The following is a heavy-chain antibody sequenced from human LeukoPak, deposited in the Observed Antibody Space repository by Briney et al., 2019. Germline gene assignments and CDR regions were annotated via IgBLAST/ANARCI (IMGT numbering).Heavy chain of an antibody. V-gene: IGHV4-39*07. CDR2: NSGST. D-gene: IGHD3-22*01. CDR1: GGSISSSSYY. Sequence: SETLSLTCTVSGGSISSSSYYWGWIRQPPGKGLEWIGSNSGSTYYNPSLKSRVTIAADTSKNQFSLKLRSVTAADTAVYYCARVPDSSGYYFDYWGQGTLVTVSS. J-gene: IGHJ4*02. CDR3: ARVPDSSGYYFDY.